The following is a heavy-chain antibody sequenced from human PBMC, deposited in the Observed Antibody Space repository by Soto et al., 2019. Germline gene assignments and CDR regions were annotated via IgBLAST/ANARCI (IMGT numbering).Heavy chain of an antibody. V-gene: IGHV1-69*02. CDR1: GGTFSSYT. CDR2: IIPILGIA. D-gene: IGHD2-2*01. CDR3: AGGYCSSTSCYSRDYYYYYMDV. Sequence: QVQLVQSGAEVKKPGSSVKVSCKASGGTFSSYTISWVRQAPGQGLEWMGRIIPILGIANYAQKFQGRVTITADKSTSTAYMERSSLRSEDTAVYYCAGGYCSSTSCYSRDYYYYYMDVWGKGTTVTVSS. J-gene: IGHJ6*03.